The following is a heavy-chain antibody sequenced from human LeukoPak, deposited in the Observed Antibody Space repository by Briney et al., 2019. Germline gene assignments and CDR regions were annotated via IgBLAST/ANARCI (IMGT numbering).Heavy chain of an antibody. Sequence: KPEGSLRLSCAASGFTFSSYSMNWVRQAPGKGLEWVPSISSRSSYIYYADSVKGRFTISRDDAKNSLNLQMNSLRAEDTAVYYCARVLAAAGTLHFDHWGQGVLVSVSS. J-gene: IGHJ4*02. D-gene: IGHD6-13*01. V-gene: IGHV3-21*01. CDR1: GFTFSSYS. CDR2: ISSRSSYI. CDR3: ARVLAAAGTLHFDH.